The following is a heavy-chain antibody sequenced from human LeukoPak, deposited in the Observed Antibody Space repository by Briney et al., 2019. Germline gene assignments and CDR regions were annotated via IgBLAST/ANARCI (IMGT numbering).Heavy chain of an antibody. D-gene: IGHD2-15*01. J-gene: IGHJ6*03. Sequence: SETLSLTCTVSGGSISSYYWSWIRQPAGKGLEWIWRIYTSGSTNYNPSLKSRVTMSVDTSKNQFSLKLSSVTAADTAVYYCARDHVYCSGGSCYYYYYMDVWGKGTTVTISS. V-gene: IGHV4-4*07. CDR1: GGSISSYY. CDR2: IYTSGST. CDR3: ARDHVYCSGGSCYYYYYMDV.